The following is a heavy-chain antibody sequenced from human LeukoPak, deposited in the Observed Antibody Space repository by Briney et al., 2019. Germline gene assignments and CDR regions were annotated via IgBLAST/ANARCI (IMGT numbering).Heavy chain of an antibody. CDR2: ISYDGSNK. J-gene: IGHJ5*02. CDR1: GFTFSSYG. V-gene: IGHV3-30*18. CDR3: AKSNIVVVPAAIGWFDP. Sequence: GRSLRLSCAASGFTFSSYGMHWVRQAPGKGLEWVAVISYDGSNKYYADSVKGRFTISRDNSKNTLYLQMNSLRAEDTAVYYCAKSNIVVVPAAIGWFDPWGQGTLVTVSS. D-gene: IGHD2-2*01.